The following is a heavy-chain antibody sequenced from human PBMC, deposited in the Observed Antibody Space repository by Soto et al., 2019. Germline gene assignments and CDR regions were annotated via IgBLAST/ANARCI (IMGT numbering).Heavy chain of an antibody. CDR1: GGSINNNHYT. CDR3: ARLHGYCISSSCHGHYAMDV. V-gene: IGHV4-39*01. D-gene: IGHD2-2*01. Sequence: SETLSLTCTVSGGSINNNHYTWGWIRQPPGKGLVWIGSIYYSGTTYYNPSLNSRVTVSVDTSKNQFSLKVTSVTAADAAVYYCARLHGYCISSSCHGHYAMDVWGQGTTVTVSS. CDR2: IYYSGTT. J-gene: IGHJ6*02.